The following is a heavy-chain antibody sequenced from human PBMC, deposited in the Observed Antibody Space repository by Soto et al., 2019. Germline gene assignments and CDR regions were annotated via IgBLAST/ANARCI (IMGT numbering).Heavy chain of an antibody. J-gene: IGHJ4*02. CDR2: ISYDGSNK. V-gene: IGHV3-30*18. CDR1: GFSFSSYG. CDR3: AKDTYFHDSSGYYVFDS. D-gene: IGHD3-22*01. Sequence: PGGSLRLSCAASGFSFSSYGMHWVRQTPGKGLEWVAGISYDGSNKYYVDSMKGRLTISRDNSKNTLDLQMNSLRAEDTAVYYCAKDTYFHDSSGYYVFDSWGQETLVTVSS.